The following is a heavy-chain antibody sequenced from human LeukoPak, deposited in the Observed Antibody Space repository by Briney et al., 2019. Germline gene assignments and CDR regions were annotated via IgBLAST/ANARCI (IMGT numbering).Heavy chain of an antibody. CDR3: ARGKIWSPVYLSH. V-gene: IGHV1-69*13. J-gene: IGHJ4*02. CDR2: IIPIFGTA. Sequence: ASVKVSCKASGFTFTSSAVQWVRQAPGQGLEWMGGIIPIFGTANYAQKFQGRVTITADESTSTAYMELSSLRSEDTAVYYCARGKIWSPVYLSHWGQGTLVTVSS. CDR1: GFTFTSSA. D-gene: IGHD3-10*01.